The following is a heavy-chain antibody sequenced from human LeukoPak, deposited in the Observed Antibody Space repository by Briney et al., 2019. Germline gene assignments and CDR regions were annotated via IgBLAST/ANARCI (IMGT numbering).Heavy chain of an antibody. CDR3: ASFIGADY. CDR2: INAGNGNT. Sequence: GASVKVFCTGSGYTFTNYAMHWVRPAPGQRLEWMGWINAGNGNTRYSQKFQGRVTITRDTSASTAYMELSSPRSEDTAVYYCASFIGADYWGQGTLVTVSS. J-gene: IGHJ4*02. V-gene: IGHV1-3*01. D-gene: IGHD1-26*01. CDR1: GYTFTNYA.